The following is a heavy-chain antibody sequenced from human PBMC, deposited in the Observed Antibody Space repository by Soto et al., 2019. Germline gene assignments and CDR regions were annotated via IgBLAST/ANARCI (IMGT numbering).Heavy chain of an antibody. CDR1: GGSFSGYY. D-gene: IGHD3-10*01. V-gene: IGHV4-34*01. CDR2: ISYSGST. CDR3: ARASVQYGSGTYEGGYYYFDY. Sequence: SETLSLTCAVSGGSFSGYYWAWIRQPPGKGLEWIGQISYSGSTNYNPSLKSRVFISVGTSNNQFSLELSSVTAADTAVYYCARASVQYGSGTYEGGYYYFDYWGQGTLVTVSS. J-gene: IGHJ4*02.